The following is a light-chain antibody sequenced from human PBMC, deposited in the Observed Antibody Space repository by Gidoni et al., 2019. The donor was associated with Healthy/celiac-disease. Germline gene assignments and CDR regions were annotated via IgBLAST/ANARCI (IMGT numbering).Light chain of an antibody. J-gene: IGKJ5*01. CDR3: QRYDNLLIT. Sequence: DIQMTQSPSSLSASVGDRVTITCQASQDISNYLNWYQQKPGRAPELLIYDASTLKTGVPSRFSGSGSGTDFTFTIYSLQPEDIATDYCQRYDNLLITFGQGTRLEIK. CDR1: QDISNY. CDR2: DAS. V-gene: IGKV1-33*01.